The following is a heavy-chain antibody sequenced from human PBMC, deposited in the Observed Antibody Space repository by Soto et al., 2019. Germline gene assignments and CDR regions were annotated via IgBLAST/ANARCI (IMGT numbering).Heavy chain of an antibody. CDR2: IGTAGDT. Sequence: GGSLRLSCAASGFTFSSYDMHWVRQATGKGLEWVSAIGTAGDTYYPGSVKGRFTISRENAKNSLYPQMNSLRAGDTAVYYCARGRITMVRGIWDDAFDIWGQGTMVTVSS. J-gene: IGHJ3*02. D-gene: IGHD3-10*01. CDR1: GFTFSSYD. V-gene: IGHV3-13*01. CDR3: ARGRITMVRGIWDDAFDI.